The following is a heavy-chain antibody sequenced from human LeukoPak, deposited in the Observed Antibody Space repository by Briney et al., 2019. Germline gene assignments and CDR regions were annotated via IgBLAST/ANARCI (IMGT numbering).Heavy chain of an antibody. Sequence: SETLSLTCTVSGGSISSSSYYWGWIHQPPGKGLEWIGSIYYSGSTYYNPSLKSRVTISVDTSKNQFSLKLSSVTAADTAVYYCARDYRGSADPRTFDYWGQGTLVTVSS. CDR3: ARDYRGSADPRTFDY. V-gene: IGHV4-39*07. CDR1: GGSISSSSYY. CDR2: IYYSGST. J-gene: IGHJ4*02. D-gene: IGHD5-12*01.